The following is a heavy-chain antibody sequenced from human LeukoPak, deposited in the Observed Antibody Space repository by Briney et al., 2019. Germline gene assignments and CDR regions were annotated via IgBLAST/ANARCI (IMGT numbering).Heavy chain of an antibody. CDR2: IYYTGTT. CDR1: GGSIAGYY. V-gene: IGHV4-59*01. D-gene: IGHD3-10*01. J-gene: IGHJ3*01. Sequence: SETLSLTCTVSGGSIAGYYWSWIRQPPGKGLECIGYIYYTGTTIDNPSLKSRVTISVDTSNNQFSLKLSSATAADTAVYYCARLASGQAFDFWGQGTMVTVSS. CDR3: ARLASGQAFDF.